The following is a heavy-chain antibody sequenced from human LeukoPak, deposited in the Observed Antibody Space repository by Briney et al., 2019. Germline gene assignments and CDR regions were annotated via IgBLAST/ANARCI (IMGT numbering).Heavy chain of an antibody. Sequence: PGGSLRLSCAASGFTFDDYGMSWVRQAPGKGLEWVSGINWNGGSTGYADSVKGRFTISRDNAKNSLYLQMNSLRAEDTALYYCARAISWVGTTSGAFDIWGQGTMVTVSS. CDR1: GFTFDDYG. D-gene: IGHD1-1*01. CDR3: ARAISWVGTTSGAFDI. CDR2: INWNGGST. V-gene: IGHV3-20*04. J-gene: IGHJ3*02.